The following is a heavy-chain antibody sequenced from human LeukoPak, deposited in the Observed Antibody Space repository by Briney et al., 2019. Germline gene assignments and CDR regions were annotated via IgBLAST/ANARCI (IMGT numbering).Heavy chain of an antibody. V-gene: IGHV1-2*02. CDR1: GYTFTGYY. J-gene: IGHJ4*02. Sequence: ASVNVSCKASGYTFTGYYIHWVRQAPGQELEWMGWINPNSGGTNYAQKFQGRVTMTRDTSIDTAYMELRRLRSDDTAVYYCAREVAARHGVIDYWGQGTLLTVSS. D-gene: IGHD6-6*01. CDR2: INPNSGGT. CDR3: AREVAARHGVIDY.